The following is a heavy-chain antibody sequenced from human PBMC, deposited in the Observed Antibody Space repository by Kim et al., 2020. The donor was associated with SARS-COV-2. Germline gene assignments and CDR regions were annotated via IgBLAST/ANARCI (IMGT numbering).Heavy chain of an antibody. D-gene: IGHD3-22*01. CDR1: GGSISSYY. V-gene: IGHV4-59*13. Sequence: SETLSLTCTVSGGSISSYYWSWIRQPPGKGLEWIGYIYHSGSTNYNPSLKSRVTISVDTSKNQFSLKLSSVTAADTAVYYCARGSLPDLITVIVVVNNDAFGIWGEGRMVTVSS. CDR2: IYHSGST. CDR3: ARGSLPDLITVIVVVNNDAFGI. J-gene: IGHJ3*02.